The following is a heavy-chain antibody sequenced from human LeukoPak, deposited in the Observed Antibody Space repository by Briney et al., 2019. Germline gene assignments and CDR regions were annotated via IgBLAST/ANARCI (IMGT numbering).Heavy chain of an antibody. CDR3: GKATVGYSSGRYPGWPVDY. D-gene: IGHD2-15*01. Sequence: PGGSLRLSCAASGFTFNSYAMYWVRQAPGKGLEWISGIFGSGGSPHYADSVKGRFTISRDNSQEIVYLQLDSLTVEDTALYYCGKATVGYSSGRYPGWPVDYWGQGALVTVSS. CDR1: GFTFNSYA. V-gene: IGHV3-23*01. CDR2: IFGSGGSP. J-gene: IGHJ4*02.